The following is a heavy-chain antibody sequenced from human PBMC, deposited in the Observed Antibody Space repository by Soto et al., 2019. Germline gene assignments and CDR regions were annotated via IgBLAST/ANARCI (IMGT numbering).Heavy chain of an antibody. J-gene: IGHJ4*02. CDR3: ARDEVGYGILTGYPAFDY. D-gene: IGHD3-9*01. CDR2: IPYDGSNK. CDR1: GFTFSSYA. V-gene: IGHV3-30-3*01. Sequence: GGSLRLSCAASGFTFSSYAMHWVRQAPGKGLEWVAVIPYDGSNKYNAGCVKGRFTISRDNSKNRLYLQMNSLSAEDTAVYYCARDEVGYGILTGYPAFDYWGQGTLVTVSS.